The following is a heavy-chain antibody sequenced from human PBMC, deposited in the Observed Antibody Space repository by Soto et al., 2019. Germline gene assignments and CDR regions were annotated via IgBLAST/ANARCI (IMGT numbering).Heavy chain of an antibody. Sequence: QVILKASGPVLVKPTETLTLTCTVSGFSLSNARMGVSWIRQPPGKALEWFEHIFSNDEISYSTSPKSRLTISKDTSKSQLVLTMTNMDPVDTATYYCARSTDSSGWYFVDYWGQGTLVTVSS. CDR1: GFSLSNARMG. D-gene: IGHD6-19*01. J-gene: IGHJ4*02. CDR3: ARSTDSSGWYFVDY. V-gene: IGHV2-26*01. CDR2: IFSNDEI.